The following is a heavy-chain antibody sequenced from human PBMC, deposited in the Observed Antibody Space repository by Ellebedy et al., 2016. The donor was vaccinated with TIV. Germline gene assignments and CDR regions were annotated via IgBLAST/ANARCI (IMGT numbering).Heavy chain of an antibody. Sequence: ASVKVSXXASGYTFTGYYMHWVRQAPGQGLEWMGWINPNSGGTNYAQKFQGRVTMTRDTSISTAYMELSRLRSDDTAVYYCARDSWELLVIDYWGQGTLVTVSS. CDR2: INPNSGGT. D-gene: IGHD1-26*01. V-gene: IGHV1-2*02. CDR3: ARDSWELLVIDY. J-gene: IGHJ4*02. CDR1: GYTFTGYY.